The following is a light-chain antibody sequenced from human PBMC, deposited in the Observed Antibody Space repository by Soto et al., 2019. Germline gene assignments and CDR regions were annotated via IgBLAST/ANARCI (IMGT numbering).Light chain of an antibody. CDR3: QHGYVAPYS. Sequence: DIQMTQSPSSLSASIGDTVTITCRASQDINVYLNWYQQKPGEVPKLLLSSASTLHSGVPSRFTGSGSETDFTLTIRSLQPEEFATDYGQHGYVAPYSFGQGTKVYI. CDR2: SAS. CDR1: QDINVY. V-gene: IGKV1-39*01. J-gene: IGKJ2*03.